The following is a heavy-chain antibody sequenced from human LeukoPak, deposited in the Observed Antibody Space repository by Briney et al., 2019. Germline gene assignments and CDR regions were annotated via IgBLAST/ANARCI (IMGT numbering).Heavy chain of an antibody. Sequence: GGSLRLSCAASGFTFSSYAMSWVSQAPGKGLEWVSAISGSGGSTYYADSVKGRFTISRDNSKNTLYLQMNSLRAEDTAVYYCAKASAMIVVVSKHFDYWGQGTLVTVSS. J-gene: IGHJ4*02. V-gene: IGHV3-23*01. CDR2: ISGSGGST. CDR3: AKASAMIVVVSKHFDY. CDR1: GFTFSSYA. D-gene: IGHD3-22*01.